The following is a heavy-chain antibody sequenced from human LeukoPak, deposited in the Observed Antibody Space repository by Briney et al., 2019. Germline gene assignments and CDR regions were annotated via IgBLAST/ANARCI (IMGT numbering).Heavy chain of an antibody. Sequence: SETLSLTCTVSGGSISSYYGSWIRQPPGQGLEWIGYIYYSGSTNYNPTLNSRVTISVAASKNQFSLKLSSVTAADTAVYYCARDFGYCGGDCYPPGNFDLWGRGTLVTVSS. CDR3: ARDFGYCGGDCYPPGNFDL. J-gene: IGHJ2*01. V-gene: IGHV4-59*01. D-gene: IGHD2-21*02. CDR1: GGSISSYY. CDR2: IYYSGST.